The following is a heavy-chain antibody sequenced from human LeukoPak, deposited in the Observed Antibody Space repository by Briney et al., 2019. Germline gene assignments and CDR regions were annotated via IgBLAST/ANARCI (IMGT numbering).Heavy chain of an antibody. CDR1: GGSFSGYY. CDR3: ARGPKGAYGGSRADY. V-gene: IGHV4-34*01. Sequence: TSETLSLTCAVYGGSFSGYYWSWIRQPPGKELEWIGEINHSGSTNYNPSLKSRVTISVDTSKNQFSLKLSSVTAADTAVYYCARGPKGAYGGSRADYWGQGTLVTVSS. CDR2: INHSGST. D-gene: IGHD4-17*01. J-gene: IGHJ4*02.